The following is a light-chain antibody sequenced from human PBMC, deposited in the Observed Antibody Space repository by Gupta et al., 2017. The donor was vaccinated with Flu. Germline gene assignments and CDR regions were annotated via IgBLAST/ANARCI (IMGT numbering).Light chain of an antibody. J-gene: IGKJ1*01. Sequence: LMTQSPATLSVSPGDTATLSCRASQNVITNLAWYQQKPGQAPRLLIYGTSTRAPGIPTRIRGSGSMTDFTLTISSLQSEDIAVYYCQQYNDWPGTFGQGTKVEI. CDR2: GTS. CDR1: QNVITN. V-gene: IGKV3-15*01. CDR3: QQYNDWPGT.